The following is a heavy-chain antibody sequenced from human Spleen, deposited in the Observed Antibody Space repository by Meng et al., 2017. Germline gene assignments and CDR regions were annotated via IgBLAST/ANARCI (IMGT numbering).Heavy chain of an antibody. J-gene: IGHJ4*02. V-gene: IGHV4-34*01. CDR2: VNHSGNT. CDR1: GGSFSGYY. D-gene: IGHD3-10*01. CDR3: ARALEYTGSYFY. Sequence: VHLQQWGAGLLRPSETLSLTCAVYGGSFSGYYWTWIRQPPGKGLEWIGEVNHSGNTDYNPSLKSRLTISGDTSKNQFSLKLSSVTAADTAVYYCARALEYTGSYFYWGQGTLVTVSS.